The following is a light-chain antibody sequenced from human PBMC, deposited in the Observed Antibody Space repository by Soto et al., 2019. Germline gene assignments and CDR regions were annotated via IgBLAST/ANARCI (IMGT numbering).Light chain of an antibody. CDR3: QQRRT. Sequence: ELVLPQSPATLSLSPGERASLSCRASQTISGYLAWYQQKPGQAPRLLFYNASERATGIPARFSVSGSGTDFTLTISRLEPEDYAVYYCQQRRTFGPGTKVY. CDR2: NAS. CDR1: QTISGY. J-gene: IGKJ3*01. V-gene: IGKV3-11*01.